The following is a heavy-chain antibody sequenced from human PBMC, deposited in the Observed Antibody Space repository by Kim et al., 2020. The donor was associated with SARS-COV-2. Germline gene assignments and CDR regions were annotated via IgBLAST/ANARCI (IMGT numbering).Heavy chain of an antibody. CDR1: GGSISSGGYY. Sequence: SETLSLTCAVSGGSISSGGYYWSRIRQQPGKGWEWVGYIYYSGSTYYNPSLRSRVTISVDTSTNQFSLKLSSVTAADTAVYYCARAPRTIFGVVEYMDVWGQGTTVTVSS. CDR2: IYYSGST. CDR3: ARAPRTIFGVVEYMDV. J-gene: IGHJ6*02. V-gene: IGHV4-31*11. D-gene: IGHD3-3*01.